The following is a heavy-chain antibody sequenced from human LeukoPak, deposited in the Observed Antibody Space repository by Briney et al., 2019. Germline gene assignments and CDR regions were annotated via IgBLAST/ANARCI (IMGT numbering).Heavy chain of an antibody. CDR1: GFTFSRFS. J-gene: IGHJ3*02. CDR3: ATRLTADSYEASDI. V-gene: IGHV3-21*06. Sequence: GGSLRLSCAGSGFTFSRFSMIWVRQAPGKGLEWVASISSGSHHKYHADSVKGRFTVSRDNAKNSLFLQMNSLRAEDTALYYCATRLTADSYEASDIWGQGTVVTVSS. D-gene: IGHD6-13*01. CDR2: ISSGSHHK.